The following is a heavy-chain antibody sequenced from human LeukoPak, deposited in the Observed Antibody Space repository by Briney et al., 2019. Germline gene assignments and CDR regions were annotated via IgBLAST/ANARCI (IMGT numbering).Heavy chain of an antibody. Sequence: ASVKVSCKASGYTFTSYYMHWVRQAPGQGLEWMGIINPSGGSTSYAQKFQGRVTMTRDMSTSTVYMELSSLRSEDTAVYYCAREDPTYCSGGSCYQDFDYWGQGTLVTVSS. V-gene: IGHV1-46*01. CDR1: GYTFTSYY. D-gene: IGHD2-15*01. CDR2: INPSGGST. J-gene: IGHJ4*02. CDR3: AREDPTYCSGGSCYQDFDY.